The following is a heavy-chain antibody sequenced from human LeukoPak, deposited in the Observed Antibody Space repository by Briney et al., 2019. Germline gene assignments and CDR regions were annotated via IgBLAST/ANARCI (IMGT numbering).Heavy chain of an antibody. D-gene: IGHD5-18*01. CDR2: IYYSGST. V-gene: IGHV4-59*01. CDR1: GGSISSYY. CDR3: AGEGGYSYGLFYYGMDV. J-gene: IGHJ6*02. Sequence: ASETLSLTCTVSGGSISSYYWSWIRQPPGKGLEWIGYIYYSGSTNYNPSLKSRVTISVDTSKNQFSLKLSSVTAAATAVYYCAGEGGYSYGLFYYGMDVWGQGTTVTVSS.